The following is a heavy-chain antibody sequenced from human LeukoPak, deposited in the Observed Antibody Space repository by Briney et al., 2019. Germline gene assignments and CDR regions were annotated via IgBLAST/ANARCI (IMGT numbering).Heavy chain of an antibody. D-gene: IGHD5-18*01. Sequence: GGSLRLSCAASGFTFSSFNMNWVRQAPGKGLEWVSSISTGGVTYLADSVKGRFTISRDISKNTLYLQMNSLRAEDTAVYYCAKDLNNYGTTPLDYWGQGTLVTVSS. CDR1: GFTFSSFN. J-gene: IGHJ4*02. V-gene: IGHV3-23*01. CDR2: ISTGGVT. CDR3: AKDLNNYGTTPLDY.